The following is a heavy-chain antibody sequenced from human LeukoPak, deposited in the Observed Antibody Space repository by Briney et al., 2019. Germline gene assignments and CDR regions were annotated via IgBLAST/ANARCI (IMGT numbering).Heavy chain of an antibody. CDR1: GYSFTSYW. J-gene: IGHJ6*03. D-gene: IGHD2-15*01. CDR2: IYPGDSGT. V-gene: IGHV5-51*01. CDR3: ARHAGCSGGSCYTHGDYVPSDYYYYYMDV. Sequence: GESLKISCKGSGYSFTSYWIAWVRQMPGKGLEWMGIIYPGDSGTRYSPSFQGQVTISADKFIGTAYLQWSSLKASDTAMYYCARHAGCSGGSCYTHGDYVPSDYYYYYMDVWGKGTTVTVSS.